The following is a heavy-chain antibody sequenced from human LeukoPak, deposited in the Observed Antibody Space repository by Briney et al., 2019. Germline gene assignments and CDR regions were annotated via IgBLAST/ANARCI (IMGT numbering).Heavy chain of an antibody. V-gene: IGHV1-2*02. CDR3: ARLPQITAMVDY. J-gene: IGHJ4*02. D-gene: IGHD5-18*01. CDR2: INPNSGGT. CDR1: GYTFTGYY. Sequence: ASVKVSCKASGYTFTGYYMHWVRQAPGQGLEWMGWINPNSGGTNYAQKFQGRVTMTRDTSISTAYMELSRLRSDDTAVYYCARLPQITAMVDYWSQGTLVTVSS.